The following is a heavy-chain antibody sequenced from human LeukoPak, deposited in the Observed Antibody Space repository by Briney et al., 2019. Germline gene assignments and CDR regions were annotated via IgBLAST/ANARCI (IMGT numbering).Heavy chain of an antibody. Sequence: NRLPQAPGKGLEWVSSISGSSSYVYYADSVKGRFTISRDNAKNSLYLHMNSLRAEDTAVYYCAKAYYDPSGYSYYFDYWGQGTLVTVSS. V-gene: IGHV3-21*01. CDR2: ISGSSSYV. CDR3: AKAYYDPSGYSYYFDY. J-gene: IGHJ4*02. D-gene: IGHD3-22*01.